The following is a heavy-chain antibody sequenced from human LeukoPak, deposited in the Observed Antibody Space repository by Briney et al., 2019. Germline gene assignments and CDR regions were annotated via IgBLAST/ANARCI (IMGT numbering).Heavy chain of an antibody. J-gene: IGHJ6*01. Sequence: PGESLNISCKGSGYIFTSYWICWVRQMPGKGLEWRGIIDPVDSDTRYSPSLQGQVTISADKSISTAYLQWSSLKASDTAMYYCARRGNLGYSSSWNYYYYGMDVWGQGTTVTVSS. V-gene: IGHV5-51*01. CDR1: GYIFTSYW. D-gene: IGHD6-13*01. CDR3: ARRGNLGYSSSWNYYYYGMDV. CDR2: IDPVDSDT.